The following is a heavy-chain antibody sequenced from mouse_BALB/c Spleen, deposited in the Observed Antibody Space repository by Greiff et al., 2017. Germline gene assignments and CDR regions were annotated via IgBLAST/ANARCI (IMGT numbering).Heavy chain of an antibody. CDR1: GYAFSSSW. D-gene: IGHD2-2*01. V-gene: IGHV1-82*01. J-gene: IGHJ3*01. Sequence: QVQLQQSGPELVKPGASVTITCKASGYAFSSSWMNWVKQRPGQGLEWIGRIYPGDGDTNYTGKFKGKATLTADKSSSTVYMQLSSLTSVDSAVYFCARWGGYDRGFAYWGQGTLVTVSA. CDR3: ARWGGYDRGFAY. CDR2: IYPGDGDT.